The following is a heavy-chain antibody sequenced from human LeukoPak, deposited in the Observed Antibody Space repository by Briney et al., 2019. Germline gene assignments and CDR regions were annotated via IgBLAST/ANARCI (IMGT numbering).Heavy chain of an antibody. D-gene: IGHD3-10*01. CDR3: ARVVSGAFDI. CDR2: IKSKSEGGTT. Sequence: GGSLRLSCAASGLTFNNAWLSWVRQASGKGLEWVGRIKSKSEGGTTDYAAPVKGRFAISGDDSKSTLYLQLNSLKIEDTAVYYCARVVSGAFDIRGQGTMVTVSS. CDR1: GLTFNNAW. V-gene: IGHV3-15*01. J-gene: IGHJ3*02.